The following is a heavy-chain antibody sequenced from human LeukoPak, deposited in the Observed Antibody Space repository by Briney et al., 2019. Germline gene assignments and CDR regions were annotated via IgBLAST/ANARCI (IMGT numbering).Heavy chain of an antibody. Sequence: PGGSLRLSCAASGFTFSSYWMSWVRQAPGKGLEWVANIKQDGSEKYYVDSVKGRFTISRDNAKNSLYLQMNSLRAEDTAVYYCARVGSHSGSLSLIKRNYYYYYYMDAWGKGTTVTISS. J-gene: IGHJ6*03. CDR1: GFTFSSYW. D-gene: IGHD3-10*01. CDR3: ARVGSHSGSLSLIKRNYYYYYYMDA. V-gene: IGHV3-7*01. CDR2: IKQDGSEK.